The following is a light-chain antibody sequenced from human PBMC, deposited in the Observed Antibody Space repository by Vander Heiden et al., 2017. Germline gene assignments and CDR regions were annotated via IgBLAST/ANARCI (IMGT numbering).Light chain of an antibody. CDR3: QVWDSATVV. J-gene: IGLJ3*02. CDR2: RDT. CDR1: NIGSKN. Sequence: SYDPPQPLSVPVALGQTATITCGGNNIGSKNVHWYQQKPGQAPVLVIYRDTNRPSGIPERFSASKSWSTATLTINRAQAGDEADYYCQVWDSATVVFGGGTTLTVL. V-gene: IGLV3-9*01.